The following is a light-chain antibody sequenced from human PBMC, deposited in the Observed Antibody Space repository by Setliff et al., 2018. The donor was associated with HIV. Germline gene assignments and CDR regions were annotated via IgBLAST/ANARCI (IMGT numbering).Light chain of an antibody. CDR3: SSYTISTPRYD. J-gene: IGLJ1*01. Sequence: QSVLAQPPSASGTPGQRVTISWSGRSSNIGSNYVYWYKQLPGTAPKLLIYWNNQRPSGVPDRFSGSKSGTSASLAISWLRAEDEADYYCSSYTISTPRYDFGTGTKVTVL. CDR1: SSNIGSNY. CDR2: WNN. V-gene: IGLV1-47*01.